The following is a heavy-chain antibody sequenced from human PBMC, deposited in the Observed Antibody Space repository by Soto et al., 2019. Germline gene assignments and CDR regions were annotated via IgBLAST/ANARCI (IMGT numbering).Heavy chain of an antibody. V-gene: IGHV1-2*02. CDR1: GYTFTGYF. CDR3: ARVIRGAYYNSPLDT. Sequence: QVQLLQSGAEVKKPGASVKVSCKASGYTFTGYFMHWVRQAPGQGLEWMGWINPYSGGADYAQSFQGRVTMTRDTSISTVYMERSRLRFDDTAVYYCARVIRGAYYNSPLDTWGQGTVVTVSS. J-gene: IGHJ5*02. CDR2: INPYSGGA. D-gene: IGHD3-10*01.